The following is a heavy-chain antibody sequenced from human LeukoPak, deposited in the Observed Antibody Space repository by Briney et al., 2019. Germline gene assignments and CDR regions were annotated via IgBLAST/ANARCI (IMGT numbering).Heavy chain of an antibody. CDR2: INHSGST. V-gene: IGHV4-34*01. J-gene: IGHJ4*02. CDR1: GGSFSGYY. Sequence: PSETLSLTCAVYGGSFSGYYWSWIRQPPGKGLEWIGEINHSGSTNYNPSLKSRVTISVDTSKNQFSLKLSSVTAADTAVYYCARRSGYSSGWYGRYFDYWGQGTLVTVSS. CDR3: ARRSGYSSGWYGRYFDY. D-gene: IGHD6-19*01.